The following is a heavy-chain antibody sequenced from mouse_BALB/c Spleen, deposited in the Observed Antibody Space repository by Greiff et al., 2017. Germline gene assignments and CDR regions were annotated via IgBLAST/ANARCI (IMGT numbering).Heavy chain of an antibody. CDR3: ARTTTVSRLYYFDY. V-gene: IGHV1-54*01. CDR1: GYAFTNYL. D-gene: IGHD1-1*01. Sequence: QVHVKQSGAELVRPGTSVKVSCKASGYAFTNYLIEWVKQRPGQGLEWIGVINPGSGGTNYNEKFKGKATLTADKSSSTAYMQLSSLTSDDSAVYFCARTTTVSRLYYFDYWGQGTTLTVSS. CDR2: INPGSGGT. J-gene: IGHJ2*01.